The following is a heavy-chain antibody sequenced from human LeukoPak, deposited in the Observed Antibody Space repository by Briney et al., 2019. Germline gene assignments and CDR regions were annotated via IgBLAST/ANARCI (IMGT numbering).Heavy chain of an antibody. V-gene: IGHV1-69*04. D-gene: IGHD5-24*01. CDR3: AREGLQNSESYFDY. J-gene: IGHJ4*02. CDR1: GGTFSSYA. CDR2: IIPILGIA. Sequence: GASVKVSCKASGGTFSSYAISWVRQAPGQGLEWMGRIIPILGIANYAQKFQGRVTITADKSTSTAYMELSSLRSEDTAVYYCAREGLQNSESYFDYWGQGTLVTVSS.